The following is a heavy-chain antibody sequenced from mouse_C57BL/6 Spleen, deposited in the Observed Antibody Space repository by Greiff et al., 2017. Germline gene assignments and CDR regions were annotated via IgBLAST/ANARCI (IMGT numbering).Heavy chain of an antibody. CDR1: GYTFTSYW. Sequence: VQLQQPGAELVMPGASVKLSCKASGYTFTSYWMHWVKQRPGQGLEWIGEIDPSDSYTNYNQKFKGKSTLTVDKSSSTAYMQLSSLTSEDSAVYYCARSGEAMDYWGQGTSVTVSS. J-gene: IGHJ4*01. V-gene: IGHV1-69*01. D-gene: IGHD3-1*01. CDR2: IDPSDSYT. CDR3: ARSGEAMDY.